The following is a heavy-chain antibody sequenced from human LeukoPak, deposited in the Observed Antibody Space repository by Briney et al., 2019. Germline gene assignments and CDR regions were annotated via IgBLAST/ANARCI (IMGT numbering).Heavy chain of an antibody. CDR2: IYHSGST. D-gene: IGHD4-17*01. J-gene: IGHJ4*02. Sequence: SGTLSLTCAVSGGSISSRNWWSWVRQPPGKGLEWIGEIYHSGSTNYNPSLKTRVTISVDKSKNQFSPKLSSVTAADTAVYYCARASHDYGDYSHFDYWGQGTLVTVSS. CDR1: GGSISSRNW. V-gene: IGHV4-4*02. CDR3: ARASHDYGDYSHFDY.